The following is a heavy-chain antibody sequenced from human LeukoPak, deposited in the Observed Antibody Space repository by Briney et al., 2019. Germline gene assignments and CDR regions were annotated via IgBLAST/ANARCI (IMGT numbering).Heavy chain of an antibody. CDR1: GGSISSSSYY. J-gene: IGHJ5*02. CDR3: ARPRSSGYDLMGNWFDP. Sequence: SETLSLTCTVSGGSISSSSYYWGWIRQPPGKGLEWIGSIYYSGSTYYNPSLKSRVTISVDTSKNQFSLKLSSVTAADTAVYYCARPRSSGYDLMGNWFDPWGQGTLVTVSS. CDR2: IYYSGST. V-gene: IGHV4-39*01. D-gene: IGHD5-12*01.